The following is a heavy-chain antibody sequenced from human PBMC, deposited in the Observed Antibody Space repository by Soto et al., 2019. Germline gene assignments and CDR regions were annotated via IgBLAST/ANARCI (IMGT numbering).Heavy chain of an antibody. CDR1: GGSFSGYY. CDR2: INHSGST. CDR3: ARLFPLRSITVSGSGGYGMDV. J-gene: IGHJ6*02. Sequence: SETLSLTCAVYGGSFSGYYWSWIRQPPGKGLEWIGEINHSGSTNYNPSLKSRVTTSVDTSKNQFSLKLSSVTAADTAVYYCARLFPLRSITVSGSGGYGMDVWGQGTTVTVSS. V-gene: IGHV4-34*01. D-gene: IGHD4-17*01.